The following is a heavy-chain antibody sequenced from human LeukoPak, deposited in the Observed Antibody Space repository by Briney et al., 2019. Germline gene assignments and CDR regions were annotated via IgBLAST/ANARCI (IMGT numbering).Heavy chain of an antibody. Sequence: ASVKVSCKASGYTFTGYYMHWVRQAPGQGLEWMGWINPGSGGTNYAQKFQDRVTMTRDTSIGTIYMNLRKLSSDDTAVYYCAGGSGYYFFDNWGQGTLLTVSS. J-gene: IGHJ4*02. CDR2: INPGSGGT. CDR3: AGGSGYYFFDN. D-gene: IGHD6-25*01. V-gene: IGHV1-2*02. CDR1: GYTFTGYY.